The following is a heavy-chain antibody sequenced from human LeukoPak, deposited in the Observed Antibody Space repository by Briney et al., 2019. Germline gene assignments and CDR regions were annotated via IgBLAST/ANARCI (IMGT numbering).Heavy chain of an antibody. D-gene: IGHD2-15*01. CDR1: GYTFIGYY. J-gene: IGHJ5*02. Sequence: GASVKVSCKASGYTFIGYYLHWVRQAPGQGLEWMGWINPNSGGTNYAQKFQGRVTMTRDTSISTAYMELSRLRSDDTAVYYCARVGVVAAPINWFDPWGQGTLVTVSS. CDR3: ARVGVVAAPINWFDP. V-gene: IGHV1-2*02. CDR2: INPNSGGT.